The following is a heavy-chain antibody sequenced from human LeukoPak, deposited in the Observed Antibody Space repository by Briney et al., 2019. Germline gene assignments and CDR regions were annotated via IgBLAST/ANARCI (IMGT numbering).Heavy chain of an antibody. CDR3: ARESGITIFGVVTYYMDV. CDR2: FYSSGST. CDR1: GGSISSGGYY. J-gene: IGHJ6*03. Sequence: TLSLTCTVSGGSISSGGYYWSWIRQPAGKGLEWIGHFYSSGSTNYNPSLKSRVTISVDTSKNQFSLKLGSVTAADTAVYYCARESGITIFGVVTYYMDVWGKGTTVTVSS. D-gene: IGHD3-3*01. V-gene: IGHV4-61*09.